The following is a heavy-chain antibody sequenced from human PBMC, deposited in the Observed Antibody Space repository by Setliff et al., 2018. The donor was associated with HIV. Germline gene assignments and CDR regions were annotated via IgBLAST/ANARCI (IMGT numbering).Heavy chain of an antibody. Sequence: SETLSLTCTVSGDSISSDFYWGWIRQPPGKGLEWIGSIYHSGNTYYMPSLQSRATISVDMSKNQFSLNLNSVTAADTAVYYCARGEACGGGCHYAFELWGRGTMVTVSS. CDR2: IYHSGNT. CDR1: GDSISSDFY. D-gene: IGHD2-21*02. J-gene: IGHJ3*01. CDR3: ARGEACGGGCHYAFEL. V-gene: IGHV4-38-2*02.